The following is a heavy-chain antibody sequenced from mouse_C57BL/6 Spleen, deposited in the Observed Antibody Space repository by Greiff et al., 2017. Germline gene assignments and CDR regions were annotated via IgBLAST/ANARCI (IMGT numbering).Heavy chain of an antibody. V-gene: IGHV1-15*01. CDR1: GYTFTDYE. J-gene: IGHJ4*01. Sequence: VKLQESGAELVRPGASVTLSCKASGYTFTDYEMHWVKQTPVHGLEWIGAIDPETGGTAYNQKFKGKALLTADKSSSTAYMELRSLTSEDSAVYYCTREEGDYWGQGTSVTVSS. CDR2: IDPETGGT. CDR3: TREEGDY.